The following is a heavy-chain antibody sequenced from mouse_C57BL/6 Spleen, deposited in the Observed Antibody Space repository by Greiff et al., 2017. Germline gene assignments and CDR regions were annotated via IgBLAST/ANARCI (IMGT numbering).Heavy chain of an antibody. CDR3: ARDSTMVTTKGTWFAY. CDR2: INPNYGTT. Sequence: VHVKQSGPELVKPGASVKISCKASGYSFTDYNMNWVKQSNGKSLEWIGVINPNYGTTSYNQKFKGKATLTVDQSSSTAYMQLNSLTSEDSAVYYCARDSTMVTTKGTWFAYWGQGTLVTVSA. J-gene: IGHJ3*01. V-gene: IGHV1-39*01. CDR1: GYSFTDYN. D-gene: IGHD2-2*01.